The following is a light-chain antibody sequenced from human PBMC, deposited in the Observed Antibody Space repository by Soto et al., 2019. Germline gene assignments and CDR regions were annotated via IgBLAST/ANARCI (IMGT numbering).Light chain of an antibody. CDR3: QQYNKWPQT. J-gene: IGKJ1*01. Sequence: IVMTQSPATVPVAAGERGPRSCRASQSVSIDLAWYQQKPSQAPRLLIYGASTRATDIPPSFTGSGSGTELTITISRLKSEDIEVYSCQQYNKWPQTFPQGTQLDIK. V-gene: IGKV3-15*01. CDR1: QSVSID. CDR2: GAS.